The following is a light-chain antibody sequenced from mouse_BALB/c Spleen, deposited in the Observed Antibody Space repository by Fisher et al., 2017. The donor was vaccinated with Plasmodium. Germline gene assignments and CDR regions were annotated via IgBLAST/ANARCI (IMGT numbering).Light chain of an antibody. J-gene: IGKJ5*01. V-gene: IGKV5-43*01. CDR3: QQSNSWPLT. CDR2: YTS. CDR1: QSISNN. Sequence: DIVLTQSPVTLSVTPGDSVSLSCGASQSISNNLHRYQQKSHESPRLLINYTSQSISGIPSRFSGSGSGTDFTLSINSVETEDFGMYFCQQSNSWPLTFGAGTKLELK.